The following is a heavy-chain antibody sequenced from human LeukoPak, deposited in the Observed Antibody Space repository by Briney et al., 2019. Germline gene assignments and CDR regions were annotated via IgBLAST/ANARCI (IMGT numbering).Heavy chain of an antibody. CDR1: GGSISSGGYY. CDR3: VREIPHYGIDY. D-gene: IGHD3-10*01. Sequence: PQTLSLTCTVSGGSISSGGYYWSWIRQHPGKGLEWIGYIYYSGSTYYNPSLKSRVTISVDTSKNQFSLRLSSVTAADTAVYFCVREIPHYGIDYWGQGTLVTVSS. J-gene: IGHJ4*02. CDR2: IYYSGST. V-gene: IGHV4-31*03.